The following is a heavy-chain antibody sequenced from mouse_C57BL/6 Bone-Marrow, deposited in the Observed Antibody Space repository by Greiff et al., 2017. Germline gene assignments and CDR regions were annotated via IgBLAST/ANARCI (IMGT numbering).Heavy chain of an antibody. Sequence: VQLQQSGAELVKPGASVKISCKASGYAFSSYWMNWVKQRPGKGLEWIGQIYPGDGDTNYNGKFKGKATLTADKSSSTAYMQLSSLTSEDSAVYFCARSGGNDGYFPVWGTGTTVTVSS. D-gene: IGHD2-3*01. CDR1: GYAFSSYW. V-gene: IGHV1-80*01. CDR2: IYPGDGDT. CDR3: ARSGGNDGYFPV. J-gene: IGHJ1*03.